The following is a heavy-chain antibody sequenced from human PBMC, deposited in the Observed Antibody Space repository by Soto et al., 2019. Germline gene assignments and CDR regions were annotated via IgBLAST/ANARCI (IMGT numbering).Heavy chain of an antibody. Sequence: EVQLVESGGGLVKPGGSLRLSCAASGFTFSSYSMNWVRQAPGKGLEWVSSIGGGSYYIFYEDTVKGGFTISRANVKNSLFLQMNSLTDEGTAVYYCARSPVGDAFNVWGQWTVVTVSS. V-gene: IGHV3-21*01. J-gene: IGHJ3*01. CDR1: GFTFSSYS. CDR2: IGGGSYYI. CDR3: ARSPVGDAFNV.